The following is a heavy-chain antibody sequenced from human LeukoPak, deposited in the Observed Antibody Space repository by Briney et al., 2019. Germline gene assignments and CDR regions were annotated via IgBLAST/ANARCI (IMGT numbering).Heavy chain of an antibody. J-gene: IGHJ3*02. D-gene: IGHD3-16*01. CDR3: TRDGGEGGNSAFDI. Sequence: PGGSLRLSCAASGFPFSDYILDWVRQAPGKGLEWVGRIRRRSNTYTTEYAASVKGRFIISRGDSKNALYLQMNSLKTEDTAVYHCTRDGGEGGNSAFDIWGQGTTVTVSS. CDR2: IRRRSNTYTT. CDR1: GFPFSDYI. V-gene: IGHV3-72*01.